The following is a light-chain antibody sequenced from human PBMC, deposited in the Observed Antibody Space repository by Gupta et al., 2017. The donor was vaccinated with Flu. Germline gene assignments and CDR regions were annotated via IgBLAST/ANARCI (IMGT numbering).Light chain of an antibody. CDR3: MQGKHWPFT. CDR1: QSFVYSDGNTY. CDR2: EVS. V-gene: IGKV2-30*01. Sequence: DIVMTQSPLSLPVTLGQPASISCRSSQSFVYSDGNTYLHWFQQKPGQSPRRLIYEVSRRDSGVPDRFSGSGSGTXFTLNIXRGEAEDVGVYYCMQGKHWPFTFGXGTKVFIE. J-gene: IGKJ3*01.